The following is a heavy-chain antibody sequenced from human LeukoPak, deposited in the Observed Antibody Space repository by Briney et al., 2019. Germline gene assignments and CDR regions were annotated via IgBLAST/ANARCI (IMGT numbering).Heavy chain of an antibody. J-gene: IGHJ4*02. CDR1: GFTFSSYG. V-gene: IGHV3-30*18. CDR3: AKDSRYGYRWDYDY. CDR2: ISYDGSNK. D-gene: IGHD5-18*01. Sequence: GGSLRLSCAASGFTFSSYGMHWVRQAPGKGLEWVAVISYDGSNKYYADSVKGRFTISRDNSKNTLYLQMNSLRAEDTAVYYCAKDSRYGYRWDYDYWGQGTPVTVSS.